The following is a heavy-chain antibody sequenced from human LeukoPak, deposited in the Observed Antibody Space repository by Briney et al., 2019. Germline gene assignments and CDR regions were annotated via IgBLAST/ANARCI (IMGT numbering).Heavy chain of an antibody. D-gene: IGHD6-6*01. CDR1: GYTFTGYY. Sequence: ASVTVSFKASGYTFTGYYIHWVRQAPGQGLEWMGWIYPYSGDTNYAQNFQGRVTMTRDTSISTAYMELSSLKSDDTAVYSCARDRNSGSSLDIWGQGTMLTVSS. CDR3: ARDRNSGSSLDI. J-gene: IGHJ3*02. CDR2: IYPYSGDT. V-gene: IGHV1-2*02.